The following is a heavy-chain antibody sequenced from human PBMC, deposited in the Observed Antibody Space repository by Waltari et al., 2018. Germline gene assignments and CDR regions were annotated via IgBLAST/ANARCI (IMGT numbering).Heavy chain of an antibody. Sequence: QVQLQESGPRLVKPSETLSLTCSVSGDSISSHYWSWIRQSPGKGLEWLGYTYHNGATNYNPSLEHRVTISGDTSMNQFSLRLSSVTTADTAVYYCARGRSAGGFFTFDSWGQGALVTVSS. J-gene: IGHJ4*02. CDR2: TYHNGAT. V-gene: IGHV4-59*11. CDR3: ARGRSAGGFFTFDS. D-gene: IGHD3-3*01. CDR1: GDSISSHY.